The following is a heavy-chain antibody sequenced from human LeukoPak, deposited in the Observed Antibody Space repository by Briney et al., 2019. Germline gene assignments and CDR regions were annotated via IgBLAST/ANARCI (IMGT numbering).Heavy chain of an antibody. Sequence: TGGSLRLSCAASGFTFSSHSMSWVRQAPGKGLEWVAAISGRGDDTHYADSVKGGFTISRDNSKNTLTLQMNSLRAEDTAVYYCAKDGSREDYFDYWGQGTLVTVSS. J-gene: IGHJ4*02. CDR1: GFTFSSHS. V-gene: IGHV3-23*01. CDR2: ISGRGDDT. D-gene: IGHD1-26*01. CDR3: AKDGSREDYFDY.